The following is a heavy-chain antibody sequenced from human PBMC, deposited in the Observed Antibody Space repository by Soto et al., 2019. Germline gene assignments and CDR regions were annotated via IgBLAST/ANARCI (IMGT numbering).Heavy chain of an antibody. D-gene: IGHD4-17*01. J-gene: IGHJ4*02. CDR1: GFTFSDHD. Sequence: EVQLVETGEGLVQPGGSRRISCVVSGFTFSDHDMHWVRQAPVKGLEWVGRIRNKANSYTTVYAASVKGRFTISRNDSKNSMYLQMNSMKIEDTAVYYCVRGPNSRYRVTTLDYWGQGTLVTVSS. CDR2: IRNKANSYTT. CDR3: VRGPNSRYRVTTLDY. V-gene: IGHV3-72*01.